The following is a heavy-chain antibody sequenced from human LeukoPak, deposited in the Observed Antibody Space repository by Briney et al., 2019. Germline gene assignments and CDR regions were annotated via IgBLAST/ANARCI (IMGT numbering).Heavy chain of an antibody. CDR3: AREWYYYDSSGHYSDWFDP. CDR1: GGSLSSGRYY. D-gene: IGHD3-22*01. Sequence: PSQTLSLTCTGTGGSLSSGRYYGRWLRQPAGRGLEWLGRIYNRGSTNYNPSLKSRVTISVDTSKNQFSLKLSSVTAADTAVYYCAREWYYYDSSGHYSDWFDPWGQGTLVTVSS. CDR2: IYNRGST. J-gene: IGHJ5*02. V-gene: IGHV4-61*02.